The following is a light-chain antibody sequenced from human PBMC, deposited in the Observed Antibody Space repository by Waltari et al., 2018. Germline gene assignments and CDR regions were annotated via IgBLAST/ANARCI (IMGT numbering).Light chain of an antibody. V-gene: IGKV1-33*01. Sequence: DIHMTQSPSSLSASVGDRVTFTCQASQDINNYLNWYHQKPGKAPKFLIYDASKLETGGPSRFSGSGSGTTFTFIISYLEPEDVGTYYCQQYDSLPVTFGGGTKVEI. CDR3: QQYDSLPVT. CDR2: DAS. J-gene: IGKJ4*01. CDR1: QDINNY.